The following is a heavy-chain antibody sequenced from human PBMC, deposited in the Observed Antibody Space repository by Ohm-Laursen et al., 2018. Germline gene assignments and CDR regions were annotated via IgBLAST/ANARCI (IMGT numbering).Heavy chain of an antibody. CDR3: AKGAATVVTSLFDY. J-gene: IGHJ4*02. CDR2: ISWNSGRI. V-gene: IGHV3-9*01. Sequence: SLRLSCAASGFTFDDYAIHWVRQAPGKGLEWVSSISWNSGRITYADSVKGRFTISRDNAKNSLSLQMDSLRAEDTALYYCAKGAATVVTSLFDYWGQGTLVTVSS. D-gene: IGHD4-23*01. CDR1: GFTFDDYA.